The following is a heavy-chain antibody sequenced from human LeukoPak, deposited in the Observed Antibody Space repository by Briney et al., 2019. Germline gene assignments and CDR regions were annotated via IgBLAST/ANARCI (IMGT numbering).Heavy chain of an antibody. CDR2: ISYDERNK. D-gene: IGHD2-21*01. V-gene: IGHV3-30*07. CDR3: ARDKGVVGTLAP. J-gene: IGHJ5*02. Sequence: PGGSLRLSCVASGFPFNVHAMHWVRQAPGKGFKLLATISYDERNKFYAESVKGRLTVSRDNAKNSLYLQMNSLRAEDTAIYYCARDKGVVGTLAPWGQGTLVTVSS. CDR1: GFPFNVHA.